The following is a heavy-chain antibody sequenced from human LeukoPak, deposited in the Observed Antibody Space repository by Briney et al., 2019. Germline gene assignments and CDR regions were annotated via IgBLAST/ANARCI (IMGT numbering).Heavy chain of an antibody. CDR3: AKDRAMVRGVISH. Sequence: GGSLRLSCAASRFTFRSYWMTWVRQYPGKGLEWVSSISWNSGDIGYADSVKGRFTISRDNAKNSLFLQMNSLRAEDTALYYCAKDRAMVRGVISHWGQGTLVTVSS. J-gene: IGHJ4*02. V-gene: IGHV3-9*01. CDR2: ISWNSGDI. CDR1: RFTFRSYW. D-gene: IGHD3-10*01.